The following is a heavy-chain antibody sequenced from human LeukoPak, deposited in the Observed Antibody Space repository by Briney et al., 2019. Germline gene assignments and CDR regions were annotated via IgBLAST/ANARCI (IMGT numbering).Heavy chain of an antibody. V-gene: IGHV3-48*03. CDR1: GFTFSNYE. CDR3: ARDLVQLWSKDY. Sequence: GGSLRLSCAASGFTFSNYELNWVRQAPGKGLEWLSYFSSSGRNIYYADSVNGRFTISRDNAKNSLYLQMNSLRAEDTAVYYCARDLVQLWSKDYWGQGTLVTVSS. CDR2: FSSSGRNI. J-gene: IGHJ4*02. D-gene: IGHD5-18*01.